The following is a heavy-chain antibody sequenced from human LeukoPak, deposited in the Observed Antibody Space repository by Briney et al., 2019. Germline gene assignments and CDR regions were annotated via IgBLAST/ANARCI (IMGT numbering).Heavy chain of an antibody. Sequence: SETLSLTCAVYGGSFSGYYWSWIRQPPGKGLEWIGEINHSGSTNYNPSLKSRVTISVDTSKNQFSLKLSSVTAADTAVYYCARGQIDYSSLNLKDHYYCYYGMDVWGKGTTVTVSS. D-gene: IGHD3-16*01. CDR2: INHSGST. CDR1: GGSFSGYY. V-gene: IGHV4-34*01. J-gene: IGHJ6*04. CDR3: ARGQIDYSSLNLKDHYYCYYGMDV.